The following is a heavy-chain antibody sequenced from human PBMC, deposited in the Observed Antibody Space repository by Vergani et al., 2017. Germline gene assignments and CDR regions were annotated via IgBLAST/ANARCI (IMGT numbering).Heavy chain of an antibody. CDR1: GFTLSNYD. D-gene: IGHD3-16*01. J-gene: IGHJ4*02. Sequence: QVQLVESGVGVVQRGGSLRFSCATSGFTLSNYDMPWIRQGPGKGLEFVAFIQFDGSNQYYADSVKGRFTLSRDFSKNTLYLQMNSLRTDDTATYYCAKHFRGWGIDYWGQGTQVIVSS. V-gene: IGHV3-30*02. CDR2: IQFDGSNQ. CDR3: AKHFRGWGIDY.